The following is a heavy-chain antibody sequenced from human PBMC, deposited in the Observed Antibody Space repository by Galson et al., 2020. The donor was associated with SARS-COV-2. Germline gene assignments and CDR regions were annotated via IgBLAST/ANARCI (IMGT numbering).Heavy chain of an antibody. CDR2: ISYDGTKK. CDR1: GFPFSEYA. V-gene: IGHV3-30*01. Sequence: GGSLRLSCVASGFPFSEYAIHWVRQAPGKGPEWVAVISYDGTKKYYADSVKGRFTISRDNSKNTLYLEMNSLRVEDTAVYYCVPSVNNWGQGTLVTVSS. J-gene: IGHJ4*02. D-gene: IGHD3-16*02. CDR3: VPSVNN.